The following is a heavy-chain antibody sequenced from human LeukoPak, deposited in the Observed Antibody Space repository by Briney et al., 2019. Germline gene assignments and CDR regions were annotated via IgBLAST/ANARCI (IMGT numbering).Heavy chain of an antibody. CDR3: TTVEWPTHAANAFDI. V-gene: IGHV3-15*01. J-gene: IGHJ3*02. D-gene: IGHD3-3*01. CDR1: GFTFSNAW. CDR2: IKSKTDGGTT. Sequence: GGSLRLSCAASGFTFSNAWMSWVRQAPGKGLEWVGRIKSKTDGGTTDYAAPVKGRFTISRDDSKNTLYLQMNSLKTEDTAVYYCTTVEWPTHAANAFDIWGQGTMVTVSS.